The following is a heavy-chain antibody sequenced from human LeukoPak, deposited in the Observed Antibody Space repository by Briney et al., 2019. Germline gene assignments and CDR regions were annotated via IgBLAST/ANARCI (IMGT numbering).Heavy chain of an antibody. CDR2: INHSGST. V-gene: IGHV4-38-2*02. CDR3: ARHSRYSSWYGNWFDP. Sequence: SETLSLTCTVSGYSISSGYYWSWIRQPPGKGLEWIGEINHSGSTNYNPSLKSRVTISVDTSKNQFSLKLSSVTAADTAVYYCARHSRYSSWYGNWFDPWGQGTLVTVSS. J-gene: IGHJ5*02. D-gene: IGHD6-13*01. CDR1: GYSISSGYY.